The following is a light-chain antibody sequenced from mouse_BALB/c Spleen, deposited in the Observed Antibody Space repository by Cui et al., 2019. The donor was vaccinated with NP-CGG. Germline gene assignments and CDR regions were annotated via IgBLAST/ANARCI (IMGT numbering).Light chain of an antibody. CDR3: ALWYSNHWV. Sequence: QAVVTHDSALTTSPGETVTLTCRSSTGAATTSNYANWVQEKPDHLFTGLIGGTNNRAPGVPARFSGSLIGDKAALTITGAQTEDEAIYFCALWYSNHWVFGGGTKLTVL. J-gene: IGLJ1*01. V-gene: IGLV1*01. CDR1: TGAATTSNY. CDR2: GTN.